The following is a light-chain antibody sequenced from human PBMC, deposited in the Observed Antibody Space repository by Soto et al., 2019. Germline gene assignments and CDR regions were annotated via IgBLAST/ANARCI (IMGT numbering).Light chain of an antibody. CDR3: QTWGTGIRV. Sequence: QSVLTQSPSASASLGASVKLTCTLDSGHNSYAIAWHQQQPEKGPRYLMKVNNDGSHIKGDGIPDRFSGSSSGAERYLTISSLQSEDEADYYCQTWGTGIRVFGGGTQLTVL. CDR1: SGHNSYA. J-gene: IGLJ2*01. V-gene: IGLV4-69*01. CDR2: VNNDGSH.